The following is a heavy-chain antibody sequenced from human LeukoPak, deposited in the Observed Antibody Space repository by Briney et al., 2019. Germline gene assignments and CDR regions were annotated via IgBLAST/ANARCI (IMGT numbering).Heavy chain of an antibody. CDR2: IYYSGST. Sequence: SETLSLTCTVSGGSISSSSYYWGWIRQPPGKGLEWIGSIYYSGSTYYNPSLKSRVTISVDTSKNQFSLKLSSVTAADTAVYYCARGGELWFGEFPFDYWGQGTLVTVSS. D-gene: IGHD3-10*01. V-gene: IGHV4-39*07. CDR3: ARGGELWFGEFPFDY. J-gene: IGHJ4*02. CDR1: GGSISSSSYY.